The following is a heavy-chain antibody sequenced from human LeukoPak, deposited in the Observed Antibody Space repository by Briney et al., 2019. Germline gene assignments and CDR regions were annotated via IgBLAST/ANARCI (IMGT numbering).Heavy chain of an antibody. J-gene: IGHJ4*02. V-gene: IGHV3-74*01. CDR1: GITFRSYW. Sequence: GGSLTLSCTASGITFRSYWVHWVRQVPGKGLVWVSRINDNGETTTYADSVKGRFTISRDNAKNSVYLQMSGLRAEDTAVYYCARDESLWQIRHWGQGTLVTVSS. CDR2: INDNGETT. CDR3: ARDESLWQIRH. D-gene: IGHD2-21*01.